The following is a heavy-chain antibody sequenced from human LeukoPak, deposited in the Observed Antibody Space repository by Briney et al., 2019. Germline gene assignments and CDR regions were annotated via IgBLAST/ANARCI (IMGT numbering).Heavy chain of an antibody. Sequence: PGGSLRLSCAASGFTFSSYSMNWIRQPPGKGLEWIGSIYYSGSTYYNPSLKSRVTISIDTSKNQFSLKLSSVTAADTTVYYCARHPTTTVTALGAFDVWGQGTVVTVSS. CDR3: ARHPTTTVTALGAFDV. CDR1: GFTFSSYS. V-gene: IGHV4-39*01. J-gene: IGHJ3*01. D-gene: IGHD4-17*01. CDR2: IYYSGST.